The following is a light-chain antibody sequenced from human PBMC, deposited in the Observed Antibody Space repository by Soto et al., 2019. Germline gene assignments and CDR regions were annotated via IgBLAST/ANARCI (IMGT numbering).Light chain of an antibody. J-gene: IGKJ1*01. V-gene: IGKV1-6*01. CDR1: QGIRND. CDR2: GAS. CDR3: LKDYNYPRT. Sequence: AIQMTQSPSSLSASVGDRVTITCRASQGIRNDLGWYQQKPGKAPKLLIYGASSLQSGVPSRFRGSGSGTDLTLTISSLQPEDFATYFCLKDYNYPRTFGQGTKV.